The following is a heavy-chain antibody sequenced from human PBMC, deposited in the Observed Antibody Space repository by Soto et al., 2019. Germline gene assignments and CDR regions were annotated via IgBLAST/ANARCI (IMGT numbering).Heavy chain of an antibody. J-gene: IGHJ3*02. Sequence: PSETLSLTCAVYGVSFSGYYWSWIRQPPGKGLEWIGEINHSGSTNYNPSLKSRVTISVDTSKNKFSLKPSSVTAADTAVYYCAMGFRLFGAFDIWGQGTMVTVSS. D-gene: IGHD3-22*01. CDR3: AMGFRLFGAFDI. CDR1: GVSFSGYY. V-gene: IGHV4-34*01. CDR2: INHSGST.